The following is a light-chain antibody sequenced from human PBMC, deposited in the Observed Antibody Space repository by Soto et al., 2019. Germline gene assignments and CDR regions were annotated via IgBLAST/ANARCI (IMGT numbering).Light chain of an antibody. J-gene: IGKJ2*01. CDR1: QSISYW. Sequence: DIQMTQSPSTLSASVGDRVIITCRASQSISYWLAWYQQKPGKAPKVLIYKSSSLQSGVPSRFSGSGSGTEFTLTISSLQPDDFATYHCQQYNSYPYTFGQGTKLEI. V-gene: IGKV1-5*03. CDR3: QQYNSYPYT. CDR2: KSS.